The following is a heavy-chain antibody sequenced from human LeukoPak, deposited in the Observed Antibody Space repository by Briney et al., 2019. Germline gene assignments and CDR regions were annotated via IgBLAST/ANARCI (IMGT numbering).Heavy chain of an antibody. Sequence: SVKVSCKASGGTFSSYAISWVRQAPGQGLEWMGGIIPIFGTANYAQKFQGRVTITTDESTSTAYMELSSLRSEDTAVYYCARDHDTARPPKQAYYYYYMDVWGKGTTVTVSS. CDR2: IIPIFGTA. J-gene: IGHJ6*03. CDR3: ARDHDTARPPKQAYYYYYMDV. CDR1: GGTFSSYA. V-gene: IGHV1-69*05. D-gene: IGHD5-18*01.